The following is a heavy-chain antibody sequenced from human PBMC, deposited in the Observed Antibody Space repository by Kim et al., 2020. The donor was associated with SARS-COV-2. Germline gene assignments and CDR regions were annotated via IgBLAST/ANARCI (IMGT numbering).Heavy chain of an antibody. V-gene: IGHV4-59*13. J-gene: IGHJ4*02. CDR1: GGSISSYY. CDR3: ARAGIAAADFDY. D-gene: IGHD6-13*01. CDR2: IYYSGST. Sequence: SETLSLTCTVSGGSISSYYWSWIRQPPGKGLEWIGYIYYSGSTNYNPSLKSRVTISVDTSKNQFSLKLSSVTAADTAVYYWARAGIAAADFDYWGQGTLVTVSS.